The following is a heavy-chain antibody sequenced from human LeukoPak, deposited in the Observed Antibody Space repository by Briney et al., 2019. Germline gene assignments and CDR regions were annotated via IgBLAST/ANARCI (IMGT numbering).Heavy chain of an antibody. D-gene: IGHD6-19*01. Sequence: PSETLSLTCTVSGDSFTSVTDYWAWIRQPPGKGLEWIASGDYSGGTYYNPPLESRVAISADMSKKQISLKLASVTGADTAVYYCAGERGEEYSSGWYKTNFFYNWGQGIRVTVSS. J-gene: IGHJ4*02. CDR2: GDYSGGT. V-gene: IGHV4-39*07. CDR1: GDSFTSVTDY. CDR3: AGERGEEYSSGWYKTNFFYN.